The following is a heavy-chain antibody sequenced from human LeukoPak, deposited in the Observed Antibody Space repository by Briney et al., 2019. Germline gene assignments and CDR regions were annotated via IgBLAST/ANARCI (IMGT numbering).Heavy chain of an antibody. Sequence: RGSLRLSCAAPGFTFSSYGMHWVRQAPGKGLEWVAVISYDGSNKYYADSVKGRFTISRDNSKNTLYLQMNSLRAEDTAVYYCARDLRSCSGGECYEYKWFDPWGQGTLVTVSS. CDR3: ARDLRSCSGGECYEYKWFDP. J-gene: IGHJ5*02. CDR1: GFTFSSYG. D-gene: IGHD2-21*01. CDR2: ISYDGSNK. V-gene: IGHV3-30*03.